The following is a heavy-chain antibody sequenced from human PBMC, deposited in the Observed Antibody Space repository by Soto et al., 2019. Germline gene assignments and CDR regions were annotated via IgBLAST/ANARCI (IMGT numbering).Heavy chain of an antibody. CDR1: GFTFSTYA. CDR2: ISGSGNKT. V-gene: IGHV3-23*01. Sequence: EVQLLESGGGLVQPGGSLRLSCAASGFTFSTYAMSWVRQAPGKGLEWVSAISGSGNKTFYADSVKGRFTISRDNSRNTLHLHMNSLRVADTAVYYCARGVRLRFDSWGQGTLVTVSS. CDR3: ARGVRLRFDS. J-gene: IGHJ4*02.